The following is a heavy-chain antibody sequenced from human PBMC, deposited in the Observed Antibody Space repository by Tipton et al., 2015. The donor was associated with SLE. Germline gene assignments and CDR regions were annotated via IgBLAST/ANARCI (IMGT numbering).Heavy chain of an antibody. CDR1: GYTFSTSG. CDR2: IIPIFGTA. D-gene: IGHD3-3*01. V-gene: IGHV1-69*18. J-gene: IGHJ4*02. CDR3: ARSHYDFWSGYVYHFDY. Sequence: QLAQSGAEVKKPGASVKVSCKASGYTFSTSGISWVRQAPGQGLEWMGRIIPIFGTANYAQKFQGRVTITADESTSTAYMELSSLRCEDTAVYYCARSHYDFWSGYVYHFDYWGQGTLVTVSS.